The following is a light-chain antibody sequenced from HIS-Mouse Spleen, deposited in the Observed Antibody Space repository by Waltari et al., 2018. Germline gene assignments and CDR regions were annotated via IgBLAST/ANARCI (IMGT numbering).Light chain of an antibody. V-gene: IGLV2-14*03. CDR1: SSDVGGYNY. J-gene: IGLJ1*01. Sequence: QSALTQPASVSGSPGQSITISCTGTSSDVGGYNYVSWYQQHPGKAPKLMVYDVSNRLSGVSNRFSGSKSGNTASLTISGLQAEDEADYYCSSYTSSSTLFGTGTKVTVL. CDR3: SSYTSSSTL. CDR2: DVS.